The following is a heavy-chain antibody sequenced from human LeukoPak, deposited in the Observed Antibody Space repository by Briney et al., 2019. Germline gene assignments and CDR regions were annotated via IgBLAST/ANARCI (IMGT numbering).Heavy chain of an antibody. J-gene: IGHJ5*02. D-gene: IGHD2-15*01. CDR2: IYYSGST. CDR1: GGSISSGGYY. Sequence: SETLSHTCTVSGGSISSGGYYWSWIRQHPGKGLEWIGYIYYSGSTYYNPSLKSRVTISVDTSKNQFSLKLSSVTAADTAVYYCARTVVAEMTRWFDPWGQGTLVTVSS. V-gene: IGHV4-31*03. CDR3: ARTVVAEMTRWFDP.